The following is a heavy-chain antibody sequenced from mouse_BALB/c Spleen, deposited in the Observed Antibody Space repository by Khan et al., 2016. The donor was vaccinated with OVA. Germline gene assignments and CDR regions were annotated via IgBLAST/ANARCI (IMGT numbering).Heavy chain of an antibody. J-gene: IGHJ1*01. CDR3: ARDYGSLYWYVDI. CDR2: IYYSGTV. Sequence: EVQLVESGPGLVKPSQTVSLTCTVTGISITSGNYRWSWIRQFPGNKLEWIGNIYYSGTVTYNPSLTSRTTITSATSKNQFFLEMNSLTAENAATYSCARDYGSLYWYVDIWGAGTTVTVSS. D-gene: IGHD1-1*01. CDR1: GISITSGNYR. V-gene: IGHV3-5*02.